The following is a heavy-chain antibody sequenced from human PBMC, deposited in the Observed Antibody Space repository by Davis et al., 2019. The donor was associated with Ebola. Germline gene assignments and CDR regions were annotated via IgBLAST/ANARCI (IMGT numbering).Heavy chain of an antibody. CDR2: INSDGSST. V-gene: IGHV3-74*01. Sequence: GESLKISCAASGFTFSSYWMHWVRQAPGKGLVWVSRINSDGSSTSYADSVKGRFTISRDNAKNTLYLEMSSLRAEDTAVYYCARDLYWNAADYWGQGTLVTVSS. D-gene: IGHD1-1*01. J-gene: IGHJ4*02. CDR3: ARDLYWNAADY. CDR1: GFTFSSYW.